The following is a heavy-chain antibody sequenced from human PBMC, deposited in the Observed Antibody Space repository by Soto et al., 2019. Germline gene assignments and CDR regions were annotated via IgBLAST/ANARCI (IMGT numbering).Heavy chain of an antibody. J-gene: IGHJ6*02. CDR2: IYPGDSDT. Sequence: GESLKISCRGSGYSFTRYWIGWVRQMPGKGLEWMGIIYPGDSDTRYSPSFQGQVTISADKSISTAYLQWSSLKASDTAVYYCARDRGGYDRLYYYHGMDVWGQGTTVTVSS. CDR1: GYSFTRYW. CDR3: ARDRGGYDRLYYYHGMDV. D-gene: IGHD5-12*01. V-gene: IGHV5-51*01.